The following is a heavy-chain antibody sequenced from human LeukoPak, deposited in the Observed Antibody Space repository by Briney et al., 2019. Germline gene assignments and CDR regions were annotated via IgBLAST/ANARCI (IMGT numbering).Heavy chain of an antibody. CDR2: ISAYNGNT. V-gene: IGHV1-18*01. Sequence: GASVKVSCKTSGYSFTDYYMHWVRQAPGQGLEWMGWISAYNGNTNYAQKLQGRVTMTTDTSTSTAYMELRSLRSDDTAVYYCATTRYSGYHDGNFDYWGQGTLVTVSS. D-gene: IGHD5-12*01. CDR1: GYSFTDYY. J-gene: IGHJ4*02. CDR3: ATTRYSGYHDGNFDY.